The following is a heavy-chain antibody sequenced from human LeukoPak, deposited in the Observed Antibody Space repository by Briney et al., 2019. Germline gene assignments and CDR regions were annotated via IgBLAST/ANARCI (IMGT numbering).Heavy chain of an antibody. D-gene: IGHD5-18*01. Sequence: ASVTVSCMVSGYTLTELSMNWLRQAPGKGLEGMGGFYPEDDKTIYAQKLQGRVTMTEDTSTDTAYMELSSLRSEDTAMYYCATVRGYSYGRFFGDFDHWGQGTLVTVSS. CDR3: ATVRGYSYGRFFGDFDH. CDR2: FYPEDDKT. J-gene: IGHJ4*02. V-gene: IGHV1-24*01. CDR1: GYTLTELS.